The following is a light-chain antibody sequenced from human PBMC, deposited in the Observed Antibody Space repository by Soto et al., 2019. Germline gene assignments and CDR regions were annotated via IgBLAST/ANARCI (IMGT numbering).Light chain of an antibody. CDR2: EVS. V-gene: IGLV2-14*01. CDR3: SSYTSSSTLYV. CDR1: SSDVGSYNY. Sequence: QSVLTQPASVSGSPGQSITLSCTGTSSDVGSYNYVSWYQQHPGKAPKLLIYEVSDRPSGVSSRFSGSKSGNTASLTISGLQAEDEADYYCSSYTSSSTLYVFGTGTKVPS. J-gene: IGLJ1*01.